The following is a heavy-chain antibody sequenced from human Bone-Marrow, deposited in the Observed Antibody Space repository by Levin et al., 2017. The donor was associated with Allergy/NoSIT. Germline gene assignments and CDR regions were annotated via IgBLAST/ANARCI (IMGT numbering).Heavy chain of an antibody. CDR3: ARGFGNNPVIDS. D-gene: IGHD5-24*01. V-gene: IGHV5-51*01. J-gene: IGHJ4*02. CDR2: IYPSDSDI. Sequence: KHGESLKISCKTSGYTFISQWIVWVRQVPGKGLEWMGNIYPSDSDIRYSPSFEGRVTISADKSTAPSSLQWISLKASDSAMYFCARGFGNNPVIDSWGQGTLITVSS. CDR1: GYTFISQW.